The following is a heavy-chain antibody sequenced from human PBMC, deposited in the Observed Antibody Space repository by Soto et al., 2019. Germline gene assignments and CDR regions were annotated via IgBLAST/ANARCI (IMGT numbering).Heavy chain of an antibody. CDR3: ARGYDFWICYTSPQYYYSGMDL. J-gene: IGHJ6*02. CDR2: IIPIFGTA. V-gene: IGHV1-69*13. Sequence: SVKVSCKASGGTFSSYAISWVRQAPGQGLEWMGGIIPIFGTANYAQKFQGRVTITADESTGTAYMELSSLRSEDTAVYYCARGYDFWICYTSPQYYYSGMDLWGQGTTVTV. D-gene: IGHD3-3*01. CDR1: GGTFSSYA.